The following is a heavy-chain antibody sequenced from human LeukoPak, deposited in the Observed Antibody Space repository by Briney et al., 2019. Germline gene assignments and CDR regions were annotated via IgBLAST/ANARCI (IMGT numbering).Heavy chain of an antibody. Sequence: SVKVSCKASGGTFSSYAISWVRQAPGQGLEWMGGIIPIFGTANYAQKFEGRVTITTDESTSTAYMELSSLRSEDTAVYYCARAGYYYDSSGYPYYYYYYMDVWGKGTTVIVSS. CDR1: GGTFSSYA. CDR2: IIPIFGTA. J-gene: IGHJ6*03. D-gene: IGHD3-22*01. V-gene: IGHV1-69*05. CDR3: ARAGYYYDSSGYPYYYYYYMDV.